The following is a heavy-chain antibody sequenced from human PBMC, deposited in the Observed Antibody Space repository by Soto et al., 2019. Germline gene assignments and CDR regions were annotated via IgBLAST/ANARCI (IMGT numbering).Heavy chain of an antibody. Sequence: GGSLRLSCAVSGFTFSNYAMSWVRQAPGKGLEWVSAISGSGGDTYYADSVKGRFTISRDNSQNILYLQMNRLRADETAVYYCAKDLANWKDPRLGIFDHWGQGTLVTVSS. V-gene: IGHV3-23*01. J-gene: IGHJ4*02. CDR2: ISGSGGDT. D-gene: IGHD1-1*01. CDR1: GFTFSNYA. CDR3: AKDLANWKDPRLGIFDH.